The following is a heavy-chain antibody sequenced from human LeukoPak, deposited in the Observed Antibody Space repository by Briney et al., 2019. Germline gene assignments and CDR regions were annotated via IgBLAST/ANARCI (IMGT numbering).Heavy chain of an antibody. J-gene: IGHJ5*02. CDR3: AVDYGDYFNWFDP. CDR1: GFTSSSYW. D-gene: IGHD4-17*01. Sequence: GGSLRLSCAASGFTSSSYWMHWVRQAPGKGLVWVSRINSDGSSTSYADSVKGRFTISRDNAKNTLYLQMNSLRAEDTAVYYCAVDYGDYFNWFDPWGQGTLVTVSS. V-gene: IGHV3-74*01. CDR2: INSDGSST.